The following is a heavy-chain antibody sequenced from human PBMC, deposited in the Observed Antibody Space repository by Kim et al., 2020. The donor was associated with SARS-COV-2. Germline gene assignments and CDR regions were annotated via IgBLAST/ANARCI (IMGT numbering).Heavy chain of an antibody. J-gene: IGHJ4*02. CDR1: GASISSAGHY. Sequence: SETLSLTCSVSGASISSAGHYWSWVRQQPGKGLEWIGYISNSGRTAYSPALKSRVTISLDTSENQFSLKLNSVTAADTAVYYCARDLASGIVDYWGQGTLVIVSS. CDR2: ISNSGRT. CDR3: ARDLASGIVDY. V-gene: IGHV4-31*03. D-gene: IGHD3-10*01.